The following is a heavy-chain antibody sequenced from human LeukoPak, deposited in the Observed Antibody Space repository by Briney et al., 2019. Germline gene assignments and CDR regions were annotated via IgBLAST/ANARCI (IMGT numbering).Heavy chain of an antibody. CDR3: ARDRRSNYYDSSGYYDY. Sequence: GGSLRLSCAASGFTFSSNFMSWVRQAPGKGLEWVSVIHVGGSTYYADSVKGRFTISRDNSKNTLYLQMNSLRAEDTAVYYCARDRRSNYYDSSGYYDYWGQGTLVTVSS. J-gene: IGHJ4*02. CDR1: GFTFSSNF. V-gene: IGHV3-53*01. CDR2: IHVGGST. D-gene: IGHD3-22*01.